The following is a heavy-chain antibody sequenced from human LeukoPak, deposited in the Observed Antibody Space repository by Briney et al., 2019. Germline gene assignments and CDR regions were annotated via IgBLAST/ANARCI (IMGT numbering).Heavy chain of an antibody. V-gene: IGHV3-23*01. J-gene: IGHJ4*02. CDR3: AKDLGFTYYYGSGSYYNRPFDY. Sequence: PGGSLRLSCVASGFTFSSYAMSWVRQAPGKGLEWVSAISGSGGSTYYADSVKGRFTISRDNSKNTLYLQMNSLRAEDTAVYYCAKDLGFTYYYGSGSYYNRPFDYWGQGTLVTVSS. CDR2: ISGSGGST. CDR1: GFTFSSYA. D-gene: IGHD3-10*01.